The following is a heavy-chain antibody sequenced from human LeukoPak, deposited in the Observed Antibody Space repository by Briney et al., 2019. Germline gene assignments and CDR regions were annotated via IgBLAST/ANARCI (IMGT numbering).Heavy chain of an antibody. CDR1: AGSISSSTYS. CDR3: GYYDSSGYSF. Sequence: SETLSLTCTVSAGSISSSTYSWGWIRQPPGKGLEWIGSIYYSGSTNYNPSLKSRVTISVDTSKNQFSLKLSSVTAADTAVYYCGYYDSSGYSFWGQGTLVTVSS. CDR2: IYYSGST. D-gene: IGHD3-22*01. V-gene: IGHV4-39*07. J-gene: IGHJ4*02.